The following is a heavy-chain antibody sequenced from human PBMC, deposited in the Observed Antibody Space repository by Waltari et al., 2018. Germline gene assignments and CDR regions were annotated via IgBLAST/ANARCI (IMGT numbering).Heavy chain of an antibody. Sequence: QVQLVQSGAEVKKPGASVKVSCKASGYTFTSYGISWVRQAPGQGLEWMGWISAYNGNTNYAQKLQGRVTMTTDTSTSTAYMELRSLRSDDTAVYYCARDIEGDSVSPDVPWFDPWGQGTLVTVSS. V-gene: IGHV1-18*01. CDR1: GYTFTSYG. J-gene: IGHJ5*02. CDR3: ARDIEGDSVSPDVPWFDP. CDR2: ISAYNGNT. D-gene: IGHD1-26*01.